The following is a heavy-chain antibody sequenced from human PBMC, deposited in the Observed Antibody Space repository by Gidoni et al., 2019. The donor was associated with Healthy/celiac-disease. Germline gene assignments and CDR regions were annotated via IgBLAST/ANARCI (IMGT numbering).Heavy chain of an antibody. J-gene: IGHJ6*02. CDR2: ISGDGGST. V-gene: IGHV3-43*02. Sequence: EVQLVESGGGVVQPGGSLRLSCAASGFTFDDYAMHWVRQTPGKGLEWVSLISGDGGSTYYADSVKGRFTISRDNSKNSLYLQMNSLRTEDTALYYCAKDMNFGEPRITIFGVVNYYYGMDVWGQGTTVTVSS. CDR3: AKDMNFGEPRITIFGVVNYYYGMDV. D-gene: IGHD3-3*01. CDR1: GFTFDDYA.